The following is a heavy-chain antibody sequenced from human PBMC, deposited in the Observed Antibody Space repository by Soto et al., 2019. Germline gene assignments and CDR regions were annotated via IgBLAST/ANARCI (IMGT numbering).Heavy chain of an antibody. CDR3: ARALGGSSWFSNWFDP. CDR2: INHSGST. Sequence: QVQLQQWGAGLLKPSETLSLTCAVYGGSFSGYYWSWIRQPPGKGLEWIGEINHSGSTTYNPSLKSRVTISVDTSKNQFSLKLSSVTAADTAVYYCARALGGSSWFSNWFDPWGQGTLVTVSS. J-gene: IGHJ5*02. CDR1: GGSFSGYY. D-gene: IGHD6-13*01. V-gene: IGHV4-34*01.